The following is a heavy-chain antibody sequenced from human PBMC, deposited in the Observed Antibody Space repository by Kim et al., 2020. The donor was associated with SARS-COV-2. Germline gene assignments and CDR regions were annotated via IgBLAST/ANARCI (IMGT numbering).Heavy chain of an antibody. CDR3: VQEVRGFFGYFDY. Sequence: YSPSCQGHVTISADKSISTAYLQWSSLKASDTAMYYCVQEVRGFFGYFDYWGQGTLVTVSS. V-gene: IGHV5-10-1*01. J-gene: IGHJ4*02. D-gene: IGHD3-10*01.